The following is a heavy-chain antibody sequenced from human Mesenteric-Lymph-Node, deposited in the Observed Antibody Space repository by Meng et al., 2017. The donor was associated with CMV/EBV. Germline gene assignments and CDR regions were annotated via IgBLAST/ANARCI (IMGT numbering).Heavy chain of an antibody. CDR3: TTRDDFWSGLTSDH. Sequence: GESLKISCAASGLMFSSYAMSWVRQAPGKGLEWVSYISSSGSTIYYADSVKGRFTISRDNAKNSLYLQMNSLRGDDTAVYYCTTRDDFWSGLTSDHWGQGTMVTVS. J-gene: IGHJ4*02. V-gene: IGHV3-48*03. D-gene: IGHD3-3*01. CDR2: ISSSGSTI. CDR1: GLMFSSYA.